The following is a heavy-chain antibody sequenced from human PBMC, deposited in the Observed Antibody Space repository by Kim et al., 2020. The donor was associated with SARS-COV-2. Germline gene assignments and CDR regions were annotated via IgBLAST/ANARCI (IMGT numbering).Heavy chain of an antibody. D-gene: IGHD6-13*01. J-gene: IGHJ6*03. V-gene: IGHV3-48*03. Sequence: GGSLRLSCAASGFTFSSYEMNWVRQAPGKGLEWVSYISSSGSTIYYADSVKGRFTISRDNAKNSLYLQMNSLRAEDTAVYYCARKKSSSWELDYYYYMDVWGKGTTVTVSS. CDR1: GFTFSSYE. CDR2: ISSSGSTI. CDR3: ARKKSSSWELDYYYYMDV.